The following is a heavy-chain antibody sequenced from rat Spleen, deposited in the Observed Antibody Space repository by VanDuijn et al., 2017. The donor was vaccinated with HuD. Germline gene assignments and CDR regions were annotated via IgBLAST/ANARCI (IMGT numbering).Heavy chain of an antibody. CDR2: IWTGGRP. CDR3: AGHTTVGGSPYVMGT. D-gene: IGHD1-1*01. Sequence: QVQLKESGPGLVQPSQTLSLTCTVSGFSLTSYNVHWVRQPPGKGLEWMGVIWTGGRPAYNSLLKSRLRISRDTSKSQVFLKMNSLQTEDTATYYCAGHTTVGGSPYVMGTWGQGASVTVSS. CDR1: GFSLTSYN. V-gene: IGHV2-30*01. J-gene: IGHJ4*01.